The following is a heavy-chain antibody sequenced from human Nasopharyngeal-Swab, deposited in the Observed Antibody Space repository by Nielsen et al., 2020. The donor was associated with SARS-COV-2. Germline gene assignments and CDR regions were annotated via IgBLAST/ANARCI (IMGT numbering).Heavy chain of an antibody. CDR2: ISGNTFTT. Sequence: GGSLRLSCAASGFTFSSYAMSWVRHAPGKGLEWVSSISGNTFTTYYTNSVKGRFTISRDNSKNTLSLQMNSLRAEDTAVYYCAKEMGLVGGIANSLFDYWGQGTLVTVSS. CDR3: AKEMGLVGGIANSLFDY. D-gene: IGHD3/OR15-3a*01. J-gene: IGHJ4*02. V-gene: IGHV3-23*01. CDR1: GFTFSSYA.